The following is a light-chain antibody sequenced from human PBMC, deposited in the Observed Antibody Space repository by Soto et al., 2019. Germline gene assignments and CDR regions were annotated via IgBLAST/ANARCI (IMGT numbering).Light chain of an antibody. CDR1: QSISSY. CDR2: AAS. CDR3: QQSYSTPWT. V-gene: IGKV1-39*01. Sequence: DIQMTQSPSSLSASVGDRVTITCRASQSISSYLNWYQQKPGKAPKLLIYAASSLQSGVPSRFSGSGSGTDFTLTISSLQPEDCATYYWQQSYSTPWTCGQGTKVEIK. J-gene: IGKJ1*01.